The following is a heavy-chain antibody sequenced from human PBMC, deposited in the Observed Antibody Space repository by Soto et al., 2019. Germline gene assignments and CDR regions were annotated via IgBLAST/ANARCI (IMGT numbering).Heavy chain of an antibody. CDR3: TRGPGSYNWFDL. CDR1: GGSISGNY. J-gene: IGHJ5*02. Sequence: SETLSLTCIFSGGSISGNYWSWIRQPAGKGLEWIGRIYSSGSTSYNPSLKSRVIMAEDTSKNQFSLKLSSVTAADTAVYYCTRGPGSYNWFDLWGQGTLVTVSS. V-gene: IGHV4-4*07. D-gene: IGHD3-10*01. CDR2: IYSSGST.